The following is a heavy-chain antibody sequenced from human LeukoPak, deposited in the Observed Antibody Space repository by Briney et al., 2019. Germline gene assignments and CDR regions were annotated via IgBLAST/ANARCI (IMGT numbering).Heavy chain of an antibody. CDR1: GGTFSSYA. J-gene: IGHJ5*02. Sequence: ASVEVSCKASGGTFSSYAISWVRQAPGQGLEWMGGIIPIFGTANYAQKFQGRVTITADESTSTAYMELSSLRSEDTAVYYCARGGYQLLSRNWFDPWGQGTLVTVSS. CDR2: IIPIFGTA. V-gene: IGHV1-69*01. CDR3: ARGGYQLLSRNWFDP. D-gene: IGHD2-2*01.